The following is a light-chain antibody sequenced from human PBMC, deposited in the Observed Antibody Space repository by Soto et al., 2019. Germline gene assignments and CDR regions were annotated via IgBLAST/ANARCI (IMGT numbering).Light chain of an antibody. CDR2: EVS. V-gene: IGLV2-14*01. CDR3: SSYTSSTPLGYV. J-gene: IGLJ1*01. CDR1: SSDVGGYNF. Sequence: QSVLTQPASVSGSPGQSITISCTGTSSDVGGYNFVSWYQQHPGKAPKLMIYEVSNRPSGVSNRFSGSKSGNTASLTISGLQAEDEADYYCSSYTSSTPLGYVFGTGTQLTVL.